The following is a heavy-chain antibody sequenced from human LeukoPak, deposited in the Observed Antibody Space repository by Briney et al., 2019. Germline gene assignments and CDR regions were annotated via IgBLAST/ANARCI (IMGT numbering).Heavy chain of an antibody. J-gene: IGHJ4*02. CDR3: ASSYGSGSYYGGFDY. Sequence: GGSLRLSCAASGFTFSGYGMHWVRQAPGKGMEWVAVIWYDGSNKYYADSVKGRFTISRDNSKNTLYLQMNSLRAEDTAFYYCASSYGSGSYYGGFDYWGQGTLVTVSS. CDR1: GFTFSGYG. D-gene: IGHD3-10*01. V-gene: IGHV3-33*01. CDR2: IWYDGSNK.